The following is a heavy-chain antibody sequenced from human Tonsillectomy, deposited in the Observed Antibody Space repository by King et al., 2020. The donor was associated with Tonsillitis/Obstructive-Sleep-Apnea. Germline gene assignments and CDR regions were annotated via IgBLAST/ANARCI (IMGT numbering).Heavy chain of an antibody. CDR3: ARVDPFHYGNKFDY. V-gene: IGHV1-18*01. CDR1: GYTFTSYG. D-gene: IGHD1/OR15-1a*01. Sequence: VQLVESGAEEKKPGASVKVSCKASGYTFTSYGISWVRQAPGQGLEWMGGISAYNGNTNYAQKLQGRVHMTTDTSTSTAYMELRSLRSDDTAVYYCARVDPFHYGNKFDYWGQGTLVTVSS. J-gene: IGHJ4*02. CDR2: ISAYNGNT.